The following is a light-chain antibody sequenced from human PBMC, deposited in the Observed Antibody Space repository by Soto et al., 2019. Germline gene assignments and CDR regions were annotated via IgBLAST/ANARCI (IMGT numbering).Light chain of an antibody. Sequence: EIVLTQSPGTLSLSPGERATLSCRASQSININYLAWYQQKPGQGPRLLLSGASRRATGIPDRFSGSGSGTAFTLTISRLEPEDFAVYYCQQYDSSPRTFGQGTKVEIK. CDR3: QQYDSSPRT. V-gene: IGKV3-20*01. J-gene: IGKJ1*01. CDR2: GAS. CDR1: QSININY.